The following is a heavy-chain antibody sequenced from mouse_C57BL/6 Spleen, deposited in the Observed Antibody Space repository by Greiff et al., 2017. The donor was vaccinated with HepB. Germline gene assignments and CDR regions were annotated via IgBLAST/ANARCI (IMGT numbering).Heavy chain of an antibody. V-gene: IGHV5-17*01. Sequence: EVKLQESGGGLVKPGGSLKLSCAASGFTFSDYGMHWVRQAPEKGLEWVAYISSGSSTIYYADTVKGRFTISRDNAKNTLFLQMTSLRSEDTAMYYCARPPFTTVNWYFDVWGTGTTVTVSS. CDR2: ISSGSSTI. J-gene: IGHJ1*03. CDR1: GFTFSDYG. D-gene: IGHD1-1*01. CDR3: ARPPFTTVNWYFDV.